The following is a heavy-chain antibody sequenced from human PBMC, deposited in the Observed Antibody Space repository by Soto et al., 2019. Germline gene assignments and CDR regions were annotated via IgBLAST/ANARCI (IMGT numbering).Heavy chain of an antibody. Sequence: XGSLRLSRAASGFSFCTYVLNWVRQAPGRGLDWVSGISGSGGRVYSADSVKGRFTISRDNSRNTLYLQMNSLRAEETAIYYCAMTRLYDPGKNDYHRDALDIWGQGTQVTVSS. CDR1: GFSFCTYV. CDR3: AMTRLYDPGKNDYHRDALDI. J-gene: IGHJ3*02. CDR2: ISGSGGRV. V-gene: IGHV3-23*01. D-gene: IGHD3-16*01.